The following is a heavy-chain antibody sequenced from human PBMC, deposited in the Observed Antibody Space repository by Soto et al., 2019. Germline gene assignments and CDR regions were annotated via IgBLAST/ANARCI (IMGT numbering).Heavy chain of an antibody. CDR3: ARGYCSSTSCNYYYYYYMDV. CDR1: GGSFSGYY. Sequence: SETLSLTCAVYGGSFSGYYWSWIRQPPGKGPEWIGEINHSGSTNYNPSFKSRVTISVDTSKNQFSLKLSSVTAADTAVYYCARGYCSSTSCNYYYYYYMDVWGKGTTVTVSS. D-gene: IGHD2-2*01. V-gene: IGHV4-34*01. CDR2: INHSGST. J-gene: IGHJ6*03.